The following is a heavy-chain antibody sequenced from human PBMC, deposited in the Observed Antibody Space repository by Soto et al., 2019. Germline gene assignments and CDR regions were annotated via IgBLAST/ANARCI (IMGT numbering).Heavy chain of an antibody. D-gene: IGHD3-22*01. J-gene: IGHJ4*02. CDR2: ISPSGGST. CDR3: ARGRYDSNGNFVAYFDF. CDR1: GYTFTAYY. V-gene: IGHV1-46*01. Sequence: ASVKVSCKASGYTFTAYYMSWVRQAPGQGLEWMGIISPSGGSTTYAQKFQGRVTMTRDTSTNTVYMELSRLRSGDTAVFYCARGRYDSNGNFVAYFDFWGQGTVVTVSS.